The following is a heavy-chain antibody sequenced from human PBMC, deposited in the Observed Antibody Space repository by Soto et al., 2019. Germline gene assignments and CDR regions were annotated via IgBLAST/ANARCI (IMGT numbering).Heavy chain of an antibody. Sequence: QVQLVQSGAEVKKPGSSVKVSCKTSAGPFSSYAISGVRQAPGQGLEWMGGMIPMFGTANYAQKFQGRVTITADESTSTAYMQLSSLRSEDTAVYYCARSRANYYDSRGYYYSTFDYWGQGTLVTVSS. V-gene: IGHV1-69*12. CDR1: AGPFSSYA. J-gene: IGHJ4*02. D-gene: IGHD3-22*01. CDR3: ARSRANYYDSRGYYYSTFDY. CDR2: MIPMFGTA.